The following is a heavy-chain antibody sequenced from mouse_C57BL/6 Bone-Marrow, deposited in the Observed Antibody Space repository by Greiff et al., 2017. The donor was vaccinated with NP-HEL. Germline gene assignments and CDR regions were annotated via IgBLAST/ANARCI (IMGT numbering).Heavy chain of an antibody. CDR1: GYTFTSYG. Sequence: VQLQQSGAELARPGASVKLSCKASGYTFTSYGISWVKQRTGQGLEWIGEIYPRSGNTYYNEKFKGKATLTADKSSSTAYMELRSLTSEDSAVYFCARRELPYWYFDVWGTGTTVTVSS. CDR3: ARRELPYWYFDV. CDR2: IYPRSGNT. J-gene: IGHJ1*03. D-gene: IGHD1-3*01. V-gene: IGHV1-81*01.